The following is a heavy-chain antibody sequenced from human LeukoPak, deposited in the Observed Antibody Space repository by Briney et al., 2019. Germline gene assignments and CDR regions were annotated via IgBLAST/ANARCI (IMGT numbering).Heavy chain of an antibody. D-gene: IGHD3-10*01. J-gene: IGHJ4*02. CDR3: VRGTPTPGMDY. Sequence: ASVKVSCKASGYPFTAHFLNWVRQAPGQGLEWMGNIDTTTGNPRYAQDFTGRFVFSLDTSVSTAYLQITSLKADDTAAYYCVRGTPTPGMDYWGQGTQVTVSS. CDR1: GYPFTAHF. V-gene: IGHV7-4-1*02. CDR2: IDTTTGNP.